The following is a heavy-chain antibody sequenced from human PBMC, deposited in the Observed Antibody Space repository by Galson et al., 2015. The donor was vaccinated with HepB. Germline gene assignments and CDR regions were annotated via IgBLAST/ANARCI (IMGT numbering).Heavy chain of an antibody. J-gene: IGHJ4*02. Sequence: SLRLSCATSGFTSSRHYMHWVRQAPGKGLEWVSRVKSDGSDANYADSVKGRFTISRDNAKNTLFLQMNSLRAEDTAIYYCAQFRSSWGQGTLVTVSS. CDR1: GFTSSRHY. CDR2: VKSDGSDA. V-gene: IGHV3-74*01. D-gene: IGHD5-24*01. CDR3: AQFRSS.